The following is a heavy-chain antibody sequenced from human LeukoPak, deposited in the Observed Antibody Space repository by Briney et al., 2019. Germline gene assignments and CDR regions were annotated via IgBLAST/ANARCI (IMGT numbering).Heavy chain of an antibody. Sequence: KPSETLSLTCTVSGGSITSYYWSWIRQHPGKGLEWIGYIYYSGSTYYNPSLKSRVTISVDTSKNQFSLKLSSVTAADTAVYYCASNYYDSSGYYYSDYWGQGTLVTVSS. J-gene: IGHJ4*02. CDR2: IYYSGST. V-gene: IGHV4-59*06. D-gene: IGHD3-22*01. CDR1: GGSITSYY. CDR3: ASNYYDSSGYYYSDY.